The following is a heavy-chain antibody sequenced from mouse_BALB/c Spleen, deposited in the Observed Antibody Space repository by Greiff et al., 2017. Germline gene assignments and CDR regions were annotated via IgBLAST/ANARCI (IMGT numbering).Heavy chain of an antibody. CDR3: ARKLGLLGYFDY. D-gene: IGHD3-1*01. CDR2: INPSNGRT. CDR1: GYTFTSYW. J-gene: IGHJ2*01. V-gene: IGHV1S81*02. Sequence: QVQLQQPGAELVKPGASVKLSCKASGYTFTSYWMHWVKQRPGQGLEWIGEINPSNGRTNYNEKFKSKATLTVDKSSSTAYMQLSSLTSEDSAVYYCARKLGLLGYFDYWGQGTTLTVSS.